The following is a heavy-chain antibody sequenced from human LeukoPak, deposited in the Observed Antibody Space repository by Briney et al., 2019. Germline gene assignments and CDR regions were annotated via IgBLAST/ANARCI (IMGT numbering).Heavy chain of an antibody. V-gene: IGHV3-21*01. CDR2: ISAGSDYI. J-gene: IGHJ4*02. CDR3: ARGLHDSSGYLGDNFDY. CDR1: GFTLDNYS. Sequence: KPGGSLRLSCAASGFTLDNYSMNWVRQAPGKGLEWVSYISAGSDYIYYADSVKGRFTVSRDNAENSLYLQMNSLRAEDTAVYYCARGLHDSSGYLGDNFDYWGQGTPVTVSS. D-gene: IGHD6-25*01.